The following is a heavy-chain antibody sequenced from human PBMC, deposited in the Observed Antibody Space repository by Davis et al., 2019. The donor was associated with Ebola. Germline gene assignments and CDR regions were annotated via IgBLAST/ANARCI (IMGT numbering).Heavy chain of an antibody. CDR1: GYTFTGYY. V-gene: IGHV1-2*02. D-gene: IGHD3/OR15-3a*01. CDR2: INPNSGGT. Sequence: ASVKVSCKASGYTFTGYYMHWVRQAPGQGLEWMGWINPNSGGTNYAQKFQGRVTMTRNTSISTAYMELSSLRSEDTAVYYCAREIRRTGAFDIWGQGTMVTVSS. J-gene: IGHJ3*02. CDR3: AREIRRTGAFDI.